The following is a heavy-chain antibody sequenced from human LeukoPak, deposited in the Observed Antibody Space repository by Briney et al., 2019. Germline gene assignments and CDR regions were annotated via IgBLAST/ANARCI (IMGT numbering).Heavy chain of an antibody. CDR3: ARARATYYYDSSGYFDFDY. V-gene: IGHV1-2*06. D-gene: IGHD3-22*01. CDR2: INPNSGGT. Sequence: ASVKVSCKASGYTLTDYYMHWVRQAPGQGLEWMGRINPNSGGTNYAQKFQGRVTMTRDTSISTAYMELSRLRSDDTAVYYCARARATYYYDSSGYFDFDYWGQGTLVTVSS. CDR1: GYTLTDYY. J-gene: IGHJ4*02.